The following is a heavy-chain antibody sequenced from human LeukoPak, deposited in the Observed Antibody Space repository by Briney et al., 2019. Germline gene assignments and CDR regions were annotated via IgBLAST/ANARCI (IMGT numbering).Heavy chain of an antibody. CDR3: AGDIGGRYSWYYFDY. D-gene: IGHD2-8*01. CDR1: GGSISSYY. CDR2: MYYRGST. J-gene: IGHJ4*02. V-gene: IGHV4-59*01. Sequence: KPSPTLSLTCTVAGGSISSYYWSCIRQPPGKGLEWIGYMYYRGSTNYNPSLKSRVTMSVDTSNNHFSLKMSSVTAAVTAVYYCAGDIGGRYSWYYFDYWGRGTLVTVSS.